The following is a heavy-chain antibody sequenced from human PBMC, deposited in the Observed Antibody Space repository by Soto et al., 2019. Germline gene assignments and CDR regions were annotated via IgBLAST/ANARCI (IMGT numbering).Heavy chain of an antibody. CDR3: ARRRGRGTIFDQKWFDP. CDR2: INHSGST. Sequence: PSETLSLTCAVYGGSFSGYYWSWIRQPPGKGLEWIGEINHSGSTNNNPSLKSRVTISADTSENQFSLKLSSVTAADTAVYYCARRRGRGTIFDQKWFDPWGQGTLVTVSS. D-gene: IGHD3-10*02. V-gene: IGHV4-34*01. J-gene: IGHJ5*02. CDR1: GGSFSGYY.